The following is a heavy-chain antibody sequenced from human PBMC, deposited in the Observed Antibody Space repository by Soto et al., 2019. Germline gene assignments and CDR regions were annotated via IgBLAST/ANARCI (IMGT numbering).Heavy chain of an antibody. CDR1: GCSISTYY. J-gene: IGHJ5*02. Sequence: QVQLQESGPGLVEPSETLSLTCTVSGCSISTYYWSWIRQPPGKGLEWIGYINHSGTTSYNPAVKSRVTISVDTANQFSLRLRSVTAADTAVYYCARDPTSTNWFDPWGQGTLVTVSS. V-gene: IGHV4-59*01. CDR3: ARDPTSTNWFDP. CDR2: INHSGTT.